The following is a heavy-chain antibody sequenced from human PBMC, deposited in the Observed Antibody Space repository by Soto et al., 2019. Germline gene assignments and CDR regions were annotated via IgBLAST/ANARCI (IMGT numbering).Heavy chain of an antibody. CDR2: ISSSSSYI. D-gene: IGHD3-3*01. J-gene: IGHJ6*02. CDR1: GFTFSSYS. CDR3: ARGGYDFWSGYYYYGMDV. V-gene: IGHV3-21*01. Sequence: LRLSCAASGFTFSSYSMNWVRQAPGKGLEWVSSISSSSSYIYYADSVKGRFTISRDNAKNSLYLQMNSLRAEDTAVYYCARGGYDFWSGYYYYGMDVWGQGTTVTVSS.